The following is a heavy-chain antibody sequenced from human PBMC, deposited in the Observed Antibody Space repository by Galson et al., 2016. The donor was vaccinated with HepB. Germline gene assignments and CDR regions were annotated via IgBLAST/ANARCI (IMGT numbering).Heavy chain of an antibody. CDR2: MYHSGTT. V-gene: IGHV4-38-2*02. J-gene: IGHJ4*02. CDR3: ARDINLKSSRRHFDH. D-gene: IGHD6-13*01. Sequence: SETLSLTCTVSGFSISTGYYWGWVRQSPGKGLEWIGSMYHSGTTYYSPSLKSRVTLAVDTSKNQFSLTMISVTAADTAVYYCARDINLKSSRRHFDHWGQGTLVTASS. CDR1: GFSISTGYY.